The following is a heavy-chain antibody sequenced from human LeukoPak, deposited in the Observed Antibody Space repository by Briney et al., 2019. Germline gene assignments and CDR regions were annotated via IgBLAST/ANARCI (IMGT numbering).Heavy chain of an antibody. CDR2: INTSGNS. Sequence: KSSETLSLTCTVSGGSISSCYWSWIRQPAGKGLEWIGRINTSGNSNYNPSLRGRVTMSVDTSKNQFSLNLSSVTAADTAVYYCAREGGGPRWLDPWGQGTLVTVSS. CDR1: GGSISSCY. V-gene: IGHV4-4*07. J-gene: IGHJ5*02. D-gene: IGHD6-25*01. CDR3: AREGGGPRWLDP.